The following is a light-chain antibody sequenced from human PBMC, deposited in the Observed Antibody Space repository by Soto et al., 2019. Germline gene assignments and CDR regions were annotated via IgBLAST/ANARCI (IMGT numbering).Light chain of an antibody. V-gene: IGKV1-5*01. CDR3: QQYDYSRT. J-gene: IGKJ1*01. CDR1: QSVSDS. CDR2: DVS. Sequence: DIQMTQSPSTLSAALWGTVTSTCLASQSVSDSLAWYQVKPGEAPKLLIFDVSNLETGVPSRFSGSGSGTEFSLTIRGLQPDDFATYYCQQYDYSRTFGQGTKVDIK.